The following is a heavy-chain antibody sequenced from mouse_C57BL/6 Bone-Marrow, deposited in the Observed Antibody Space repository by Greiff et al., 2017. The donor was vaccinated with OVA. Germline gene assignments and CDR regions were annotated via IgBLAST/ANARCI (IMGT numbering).Heavy chain of an antibody. CDR2: IYPGSGRT. Sequence: QVQLQQPGAELVKPGASVKMSCKASGYTFTSYWITWVKQRPGQGLEWIGDIYPGSGRTNFNEKFKSKATLTVYTSSSTAYMQLSSLTSEDSAVYYCAKKGLLWLRRGFDYWGQGTTLTVST. CDR3: AKKGLLWLRRGFDY. V-gene: IGHV1-55*01. J-gene: IGHJ2*01. CDR1: GYTFTSYW. D-gene: IGHD2-2*01.